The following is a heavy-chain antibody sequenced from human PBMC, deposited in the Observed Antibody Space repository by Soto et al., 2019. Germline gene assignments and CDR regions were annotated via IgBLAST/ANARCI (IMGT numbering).Heavy chain of an antibody. CDR1: GASVSSDSYY. Sequence: KTSETLSLTCIVSGASVSSDSYYWTWIRQPPGKGLEWIGYTDYSGSTKYNPSLKSRVTISVDTSKHQFSLRVSSVTAADTAMYYCARADRQYCSVSTCYIFDYWGQGTQVTVSS. CDR2: TDYSGST. D-gene: IGHD2-2*02. V-gene: IGHV4-61*01. CDR3: ARADRQYCSVSTCYIFDY. J-gene: IGHJ4*02.